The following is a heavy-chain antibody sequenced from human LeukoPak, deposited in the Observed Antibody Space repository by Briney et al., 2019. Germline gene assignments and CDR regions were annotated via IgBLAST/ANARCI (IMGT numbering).Heavy chain of an antibody. V-gene: IGHV1-2*02. D-gene: IGHD3-10*01. CDR3: ARGPYYGSGSPLIY. J-gene: IGHJ4*02. CDR2: IKPNSGGT. Sequence: ASVTVSFMASGYTFTDYYMHWVRQAPGQGREGMGWIKPNSGGTNYAQKFQGRVTMTRDTSISTAYMELSRLRSDDTAVYYCARGPYYGSGSPLIYWGQGTLVTVS. CDR1: GYTFTDYY.